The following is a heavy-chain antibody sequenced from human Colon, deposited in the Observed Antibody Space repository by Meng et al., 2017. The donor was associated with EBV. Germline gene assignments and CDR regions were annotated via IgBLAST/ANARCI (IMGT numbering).Heavy chain of an antibody. Sequence: QLQLQGSGPGPVKPSQTLSLTCTVAGGAVSSGGYYWTWIRQHPGKGLEWFGHIYYSGSTFYNPSLKRRVIISIDTSKNQFSLNLRSVTAADTAVYYCARVSSGWDYFDYWGQGTLVTVSS. CDR3: ARVSSGWDYFDY. CDR2: IYYSGST. D-gene: IGHD6-19*01. V-gene: IGHV4-31*03. J-gene: IGHJ4*02. CDR1: GGAVSSGGYY.